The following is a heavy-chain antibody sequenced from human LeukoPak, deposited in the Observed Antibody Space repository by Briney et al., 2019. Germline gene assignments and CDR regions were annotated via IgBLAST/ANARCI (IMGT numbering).Heavy chain of an antibody. D-gene: IGHD3-22*01. V-gene: IGHV4-39*01. CDR2: IYYNGRH. CDR3: ARHVEYYYDSSGYYYGWYFDL. Sequence: ETLSLTCTVSGGSISSSSYYWGWIRQPRGKGLEWISSIYYNGRHYYKRSLKRRVTISVDTSKNQFSLKLSSVTAAHTAVYYCARHVEYYYDSSGYYYGWYFDLWGRGTLVTVPS. CDR1: GGSISSSSYY. J-gene: IGHJ2*01.